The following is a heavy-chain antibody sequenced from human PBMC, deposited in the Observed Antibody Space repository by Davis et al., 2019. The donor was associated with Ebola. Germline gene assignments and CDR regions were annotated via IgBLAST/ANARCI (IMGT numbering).Heavy chain of an antibody. CDR1: GYTFTGYY. V-gene: IGHV1-2*04. J-gene: IGHJ6*02. CDR3: ARQSNWNYFYYGMDV. Sequence: ASVKVSCKASGYTFTGYYMHWVRQAPGQGLEWMGWINPNSGGTNYAQKFQGWVTMTRDTSISTAYMELSRLRSDDTAVYYCARQSNWNYFYYGMDVWGQGTMVTVSS. CDR2: INPNSGGT. D-gene: IGHD1-20*01.